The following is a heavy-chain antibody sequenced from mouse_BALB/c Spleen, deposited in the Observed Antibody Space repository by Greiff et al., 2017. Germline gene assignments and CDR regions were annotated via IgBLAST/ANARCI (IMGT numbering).Heavy chain of an antibody. CDR1: GYTFTSYW. CDR2: IYPGNSDT. D-gene: IGHD2-4*01. CDR3: TRGDDYDGKGDLDY. Sequence: VQLQQSGTVLARPGASVKMSCKASGYTFTSYWMHWVKQRPGQGLEWIGAIYPGNSDTSYNQKFKGKAKLTAVTSTSTAYMELSSLTNEDSAVYYCTRGDDYDGKGDLDYWGQGTSVTVSS. V-gene: IGHV1-5*01. J-gene: IGHJ4*01.